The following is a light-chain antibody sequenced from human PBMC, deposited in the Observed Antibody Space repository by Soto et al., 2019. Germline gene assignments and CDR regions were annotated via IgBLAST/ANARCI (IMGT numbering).Light chain of an antibody. CDR1: QRVSSNY. Sequence: IALTQSPGTLSLSPGERATLSCRASQRVSSNYVAWYQHKPGQAPRLLIHGASIRATGIPDRFSGSGSGTEFTLTISRLEPEDLAVYYCHQYGTLPYAFGQGTKLQIK. V-gene: IGKV3-20*01. J-gene: IGKJ2*01. CDR2: GAS. CDR3: HQYGTLPYA.